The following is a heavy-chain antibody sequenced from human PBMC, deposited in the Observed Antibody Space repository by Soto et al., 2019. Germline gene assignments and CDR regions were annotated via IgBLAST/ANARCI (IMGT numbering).Heavy chain of an antibody. Sequence: PSVKVSCKASGGTFSSYAITWVRQAPGQGLEWMGGIIPIFGTPNYAQKFQGRVTITADESTSTAYMELSSLRSEDTAVYYCARDVGYSGYDFYYFDYWGQGTLVTVSS. V-gene: IGHV1-69*13. D-gene: IGHD5-12*01. J-gene: IGHJ4*02. CDR2: IIPIFGTP. CDR1: GGTFSSYA. CDR3: ARDVGYSGYDFYYFDY.